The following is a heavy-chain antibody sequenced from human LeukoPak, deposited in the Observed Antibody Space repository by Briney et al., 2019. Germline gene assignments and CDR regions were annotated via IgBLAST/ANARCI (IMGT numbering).Heavy chain of an antibody. V-gene: IGHV3-30*04. J-gene: IGHJ4*02. CDR1: GFTFSSYA. Sequence: QSGGSLRLSCAASGFTFSSYAMHWVRQAPGKGLEWVAVISYDGSNKYYADSVKGRFTISRDNSKNTLYLQMNSLRAEDTAVYYCARDRTGTTPELFDYWGQGTLVTVSS. CDR3: ARDRTGTTPELFDY. D-gene: IGHD1-7*01. CDR2: ISYDGSNK.